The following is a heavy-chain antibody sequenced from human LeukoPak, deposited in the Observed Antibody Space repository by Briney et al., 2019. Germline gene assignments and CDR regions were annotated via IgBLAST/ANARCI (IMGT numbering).Heavy chain of an antibody. CDR2: INSDGSST. V-gene: IGHV3-74*01. CDR3: AREGPGLSTTYNWFDP. J-gene: IGHJ5*02. CDR1: GFTFRSYW. D-gene: IGHD1-1*01. Sequence: GSLRLSCAASGFTFRSYWMHWVRQAPGKGLVWVSRINSDGSSTSYADSVKGRFTISRDNAKNSLYLQMNSLRAEDTAVYYCAREGPGLSTTYNWFDPWGQGTLVTVSS.